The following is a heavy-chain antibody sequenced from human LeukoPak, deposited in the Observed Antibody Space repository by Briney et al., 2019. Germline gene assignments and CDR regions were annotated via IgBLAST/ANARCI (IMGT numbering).Heavy chain of an antibody. Sequence: GGSLRLSCAASGFTFSDYYMSWIRQAPGKGLEWVSYISSSGSTIYYADSVKGRFTISRDNAKNSLYLQMNSLRAEDTAVYYCARDRSSWYFHYYYYMDVWGKGTTVTVSS. CDR3: ARDRSSWYFHYYYYMDV. D-gene: IGHD6-13*01. V-gene: IGHV3-11*04. CDR2: ISSSGSTI. CDR1: GFTFSDYY. J-gene: IGHJ6*03.